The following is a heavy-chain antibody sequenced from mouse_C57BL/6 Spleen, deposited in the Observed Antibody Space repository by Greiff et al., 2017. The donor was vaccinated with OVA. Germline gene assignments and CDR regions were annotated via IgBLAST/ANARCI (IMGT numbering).Heavy chain of an antibody. CDR2: IYPGDGDT. CDR3: ARLGKAYYFDY. CDR1: GYAFSSSW. V-gene: IGHV1-82*01. D-gene: IGHD4-1*01. Sequence: QVQLKQSGPELVKPGASVKISCKASGYAFSSSWMNWVKQRPGKGLEWIGRIYPGDGDTNYNGKFKGKATLTADKSSSTAYMQLSSLTSEDSAVYFCARLGKAYYFDYWGQGTTLTVSS. J-gene: IGHJ2*01.